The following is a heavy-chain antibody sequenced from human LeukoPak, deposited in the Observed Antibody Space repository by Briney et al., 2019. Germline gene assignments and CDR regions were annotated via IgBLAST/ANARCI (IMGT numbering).Heavy chain of an antibody. CDR1: GFTFSSYS. V-gene: IGHV3-48*04. CDR2: ISSSSSTI. CDR3: ARADDFWDFDY. D-gene: IGHD3-3*01. Sequence: GGSLRLSCAASGFTFSSYSMNWVRQAPGKGLEWVSYISSSSSTIYYADSVKGRFTISKDNAKNSLYLQMNSLRAEDTAVYYCARADDFWDFDYWGQGTLVTVSS. J-gene: IGHJ4*02.